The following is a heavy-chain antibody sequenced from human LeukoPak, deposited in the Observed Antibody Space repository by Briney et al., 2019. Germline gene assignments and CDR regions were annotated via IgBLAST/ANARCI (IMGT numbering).Heavy chain of an antibody. CDR3: ARDRGSYWDY. J-gene: IGHJ4*02. CDR2: ISSSSSYI. V-gene: IGHV3-21*01. D-gene: IGHD3-16*01. CDR1: GFTFSSYS. Sequence: GGSLRLSCAASGFTFSSYSMNWVRQAPGKGLEWVSSISSSSSYIYYADSAKGRFTISRDNAKNSLYLQMNSLRAEDTAVYYCARDRGSYWDYWGQGTLVTVSS.